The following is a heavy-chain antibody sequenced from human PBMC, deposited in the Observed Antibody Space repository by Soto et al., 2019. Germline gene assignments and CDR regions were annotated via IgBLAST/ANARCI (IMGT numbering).Heavy chain of an antibody. CDR2: ISYDGSNK. Sequence: GGSLRLSCAASGFTFSSYGMHWVRQAPGKGLEWVAVISYDGSNKYYADSVKGRFTISRDNSKNTLYLQMNSLRAEDTAVYYCAKDGVIRGVITQFDYWGQGTLVTVSS. CDR1: GFTFSSYG. D-gene: IGHD3-10*01. CDR3: AKDGVIRGVITQFDY. V-gene: IGHV3-30*18. J-gene: IGHJ4*02.